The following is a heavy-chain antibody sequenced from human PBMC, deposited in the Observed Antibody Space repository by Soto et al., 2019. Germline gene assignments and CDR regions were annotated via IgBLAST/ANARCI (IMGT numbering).Heavy chain of an antibody. CDR1: GYTFSSHG. J-gene: IGHJ5*02. D-gene: IGHD2-2*01. V-gene: IGHV1-18*01. CDR3: ARDHGYCRSGPCQREWFDP. Sequence: QVQLVQSGAEVKKPGTSVKVSCTASGYTFSSHGISWVRQAPGQGLQWIGWVSGDNGNTNYAQSLQGRVTMTTDTYTNTGYMELRSLRSEDTAVYYCARDHGYCRSGPCQREWFDPWGHGTLVIVSS. CDR2: VSGDNGNT.